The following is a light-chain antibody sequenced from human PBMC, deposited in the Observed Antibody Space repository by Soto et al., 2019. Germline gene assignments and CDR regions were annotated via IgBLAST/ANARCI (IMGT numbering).Light chain of an antibody. Sequence: EIVMTQSPATLSVSPGEGVTLSCRASQSISSSLAWYQQIPGQAPRLLIYGASTGATGVPDRFSGSGSGTEFTLTISRLRSEDFAVYFCQKYNNWPPITFGQGTRLEIK. CDR1: QSISSS. J-gene: IGKJ5*01. CDR2: GAS. CDR3: QKYNNWPPIT. V-gene: IGKV3-15*01.